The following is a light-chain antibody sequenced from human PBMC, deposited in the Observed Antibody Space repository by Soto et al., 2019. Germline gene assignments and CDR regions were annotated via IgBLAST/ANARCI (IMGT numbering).Light chain of an antibody. V-gene: IGLV2-23*02. CDR3: SSYSTSGTRII. Sequence: ALTQPASVSGSPGQSITISCTGTSSDVGSFNLVSWYQQHPGKAPKFLIYEVSKRPSGVSNRFSGSKSGNTASLTISGLQAEDEADYYCSSYSTSGTRIIFGGGTKLTVL. CDR2: EVS. J-gene: IGLJ2*01. CDR1: SSDVGSFNL.